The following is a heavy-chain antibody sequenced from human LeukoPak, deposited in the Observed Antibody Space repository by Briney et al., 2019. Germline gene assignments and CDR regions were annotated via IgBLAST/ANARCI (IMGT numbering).Heavy chain of an antibody. V-gene: IGHV3-48*01. J-gene: IGHJ4*02. CDR3: AGQYSYDSRGFDY. CDR2: ISSSSSPI. CDR1: GFTFSSYT. Sequence: GGSLRLSCAASGFTFSSYTMKWVRQAPGKGLEWVSYISSSSSPIYYADSVKGRFTISRDNAKNSLFLQMNSLRADDTAVYYCAGQYSYDSRGFDYWGQGTLVTVSS. D-gene: IGHD3-22*01.